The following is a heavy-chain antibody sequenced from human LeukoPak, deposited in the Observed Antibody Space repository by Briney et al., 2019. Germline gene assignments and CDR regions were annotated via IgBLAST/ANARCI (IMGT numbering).Heavy chain of an antibody. Sequence: SETLSLTCTVSGGSVSSGSYYWGWIRQPPGKGLEWIGEINHSGSTNYNPSLKSRVTISVDTSKNQFSLKLSSVTAADTAVYYCARLELNSSGYYPFDYWGQGTLVTVSS. J-gene: IGHJ4*02. V-gene: IGHV4-39*07. D-gene: IGHD3-22*01. CDR1: GGSVSSGSYY. CDR2: INHSGST. CDR3: ARLELNSSGYYPFDY.